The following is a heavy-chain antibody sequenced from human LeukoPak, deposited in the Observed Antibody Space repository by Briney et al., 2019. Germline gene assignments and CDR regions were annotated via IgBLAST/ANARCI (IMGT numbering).Heavy chain of an antibody. Sequence: ASVKVSCKASGYTFTSYGISWVRQAPGQGLEWMGWINPNSGGTNYAQKFQGRVTMTRDTSISTAYMELSRLRSDDTAVYYCAREGGDCSSTSCYTGAFDIWGQGTMVTVSS. CDR1: GYTFTSYG. D-gene: IGHD2-2*02. CDR3: AREGGDCSSTSCYTGAFDI. CDR2: INPNSGGT. J-gene: IGHJ3*02. V-gene: IGHV1-2*02.